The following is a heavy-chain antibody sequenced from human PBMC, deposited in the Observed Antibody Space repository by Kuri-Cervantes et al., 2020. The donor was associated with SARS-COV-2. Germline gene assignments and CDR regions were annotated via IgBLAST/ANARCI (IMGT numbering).Heavy chain of an antibody. D-gene: IGHD3-3*01. J-gene: IGHJ3*02. CDR2: IIPIFGTV. V-gene: IGHV1-69*05. Sequence: SVKVSCKASGGTFSSYAISWVRQAPGQGLEWMGGIIPIFGTVNYAQKFQGRVTITTDESTGTAYMELSSLRSEDTAVYYCARVRDSITIFGVVTPDAFDIWGQGTMVTVSS. CDR3: ARVRDSITIFGVVTPDAFDI. CDR1: GGTFSSYA.